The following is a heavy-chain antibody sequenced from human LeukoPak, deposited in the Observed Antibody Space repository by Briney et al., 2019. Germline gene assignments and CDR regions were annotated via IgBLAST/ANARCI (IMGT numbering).Heavy chain of an antibody. J-gene: IGHJ6*03. V-gene: IGHV1-8*01. D-gene: IGHD3-10*01. Sequence: GASVKVSCKASGYTFTSYDINWVRQATGQGLEWMGWMNPNSGNTGYAQKFQGRVTMTRNTSISTAYMELSSLRSDDTAVYYCARSKGVRGYYYYYYMDVWGKGTTVTVSS. CDR1: GYTFTSYD. CDR2: MNPNSGNT. CDR3: ARSKGVRGYYYYYYMDV.